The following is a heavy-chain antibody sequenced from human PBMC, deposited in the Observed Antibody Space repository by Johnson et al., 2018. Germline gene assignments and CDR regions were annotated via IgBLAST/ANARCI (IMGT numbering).Heavy chain of an antibody. CDR3: ARDPAVGGGDAFDI. CDR2: IWYDGSNK. Sequence: QVQLVESGGGVVQPGRSLRLSCAASGFTFSSYGMHWVRQAPGKGLEWVAIIWYDGSNKYYADSVKGRFTISRDNSKNTRYRQMNSLRAEDTAVYYCARDPAVGGGDAFDIWGQGTMVTVSS. D-gene: IGHD6-19*01. CDR1: GFTFSSYG. V-gene: IGHV3-33*01. J-gene: IGHJ3*02.